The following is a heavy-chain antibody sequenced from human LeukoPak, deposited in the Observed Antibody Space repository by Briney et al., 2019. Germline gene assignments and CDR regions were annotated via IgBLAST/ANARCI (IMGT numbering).Heavy chain of an antibody. V-gene: IGHV4-4*09. CDR3: ASTYYYGSGSYSLGVDY. Sequence: PSDTLSLTCTVSGGSISSYYWSWIRQPPGKGLEWIGYIYTSGSTNYNPSLKSRVTISVDTSKNQFSLKLSSVTAADTAVYYCASTYYYGSGSYSLGVDYWGQGTLVTVSS. CDR1: GGSISSYY. CDR2: IYTSGST. J-gene: IGHJ4*02. D-gene: IGHD3-10*01.